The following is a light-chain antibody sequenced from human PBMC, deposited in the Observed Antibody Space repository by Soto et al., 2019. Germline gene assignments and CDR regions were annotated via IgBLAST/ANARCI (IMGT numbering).Light chain of an antibody. CDR3: QHYERLPWT. CDR1: HDVTHY. CDR2: DAS. J-gene: IGKJ1*01. Sequence: DIQMTQSPSSLSASIGDRVTITCRANHDVTHYVIWIQQKPGKAPKLLIYDASSLEKGVPPRFSGRGSGTVFTFSITSLLPVDIATYYCQHYERLPWTFVQGIKVDLK. V-gene: IGKV1-33*01.